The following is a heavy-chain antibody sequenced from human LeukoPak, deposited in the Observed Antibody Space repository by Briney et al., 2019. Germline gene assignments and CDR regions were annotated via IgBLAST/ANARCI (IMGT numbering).Heavy chain of an antibody. CDR1: GYTFTTYY. CDR3: ARAGLIVTPTYTFDI. Sequence: ASVRVSCKASGYTFTTYYMHWVRQAPGQGLEWMGVINPSGGSTTYVQKFQGRVSMTRDTSTSTVYMELSSLRSEDTAVYYCARAGLIVTPTYTFDIWGQGTMVTVSS. J-gene: IGHJ3*02. CDR2: INPSGGST. D-gene: IGHD3-22*01. V-gene: IGHV1-46*01.